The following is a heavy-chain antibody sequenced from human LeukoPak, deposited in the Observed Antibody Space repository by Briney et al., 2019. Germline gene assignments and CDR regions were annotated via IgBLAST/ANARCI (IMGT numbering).Heavy chain of an antibody. V-gene: IGHV4-38-2*02. D-gene: IGHD1-1*01. CDR1: LYSIRSGNS. CDR2: IYQSGST. Sequence: PETPSLSCTHPLYSIRSGNSWGWFRQPPGKGREWIGSIYQSGSTYYNPSHKSLVTISVDTSKNQFSLKLSSVTAADTSVYYCARITTGIDYWGQGTLVTVSS. CDR3: ARITTGIDY. J-gene: IGHJ4*02.